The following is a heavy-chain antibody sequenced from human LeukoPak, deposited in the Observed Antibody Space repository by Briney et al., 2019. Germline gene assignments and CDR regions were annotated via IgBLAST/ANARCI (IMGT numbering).Heavy chain of an antibody. J-gene: IGHJ4*02. CDR3: ARDQWLDY. CDR1: GFTFSGYI. CDR2: IGTSGNTI. V-gene: IGHV3-48*01. Sequence: PGGSLRLSCAASGFTFSGYIMNWVRQAPGKGLGWVSFIGTSGNTIYYADSVKGRFTVSRDNAKNSLYLQMNSLRAEDTAVYYCARDQWLDYWGRGTLVTVSS. D-gene: IGHD6-19*01.